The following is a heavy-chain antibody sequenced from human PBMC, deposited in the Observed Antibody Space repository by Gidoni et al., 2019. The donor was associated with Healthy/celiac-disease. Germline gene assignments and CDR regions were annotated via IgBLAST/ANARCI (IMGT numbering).Heavy chain of an antibody. CDR1: GFTFSSSG. J-gene: IGHJ3*02. Sequence: QVQLVASGGGVVQPGRSLRLHCAASGFTFSSSGMHWVRQAPGKGLEWVAVISYDGSNKYYADSVKGRFTISRDNSKNTLHLQMNSLRAEDTAVYYCAKDLPYSSSWQLGAFDIWGQGTMVTVSS. V-gene: IGHV3-30*18. D-gene: IGHD6-13*01. CDR2: ISYDGSNK. CDR3: AKDLPYSSSWQLGAFDI.